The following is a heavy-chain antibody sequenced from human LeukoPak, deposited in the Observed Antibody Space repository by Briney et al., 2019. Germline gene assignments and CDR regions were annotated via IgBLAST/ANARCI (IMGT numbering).Heavy chain of an antibody. CDR3: ARSASGYDS. J-gene: IGHJ5*02. Sequence: GGSLRLSCAASGFPFSGYWMHWVRQAPGKGLVWVSRIDDGTGTTYADSVKGRFTISRDNAKNTLYLQMNSLRVEDTAVYYCARSASGYDSWGQGTLVTVSS. D-gene: IGHD5-12*01. CDR1: GFPFSGYW. V-gene: IGHV3-74*01. CDR2: IDDGTGT.